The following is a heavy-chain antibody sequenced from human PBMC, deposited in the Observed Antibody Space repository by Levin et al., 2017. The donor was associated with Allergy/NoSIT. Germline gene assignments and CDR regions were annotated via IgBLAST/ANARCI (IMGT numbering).Heavy chain of an antibody. Sequence: GESLKISCAASGVTLSSYAMSWVRQAPGKGLEWVSGISGSGVNTYYADSVKGRFTISRDNSKNTLSLQMNSLRADDTAVYYCAKAPDSRRTYYYFDYWGQGTLVTVSS. V-gene: IGHV3-23*01. J-gene: IGHJ4*02. D-gene: IGHD1-26*01. CDR2: ISGSGVNT. CDR3: AKAPDSRRTYYYFDY. CDR1: GVTLSSYA.